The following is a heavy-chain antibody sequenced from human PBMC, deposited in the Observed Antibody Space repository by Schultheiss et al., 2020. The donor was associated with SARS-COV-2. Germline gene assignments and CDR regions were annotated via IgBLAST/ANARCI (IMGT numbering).Heavy chain of an antibody. J-gene: IGHJ4*02. CDR3: ARGGTTYDY. CDR2: ISYDGSNK. Sequence: GGSLRLSCAASGFTFSSYAMHWVRQAPGKGLEWVAVISYDGSNKYYADSVKGRFTISRDNAKNSLYLQMNSLRAEDTAVYYCARGGTTYDYWGQGTLVTVSS. D-gene: IGHD4-11*01. CDR1: GFTFSSYA. V-gene: IGHV3-30-3*01.